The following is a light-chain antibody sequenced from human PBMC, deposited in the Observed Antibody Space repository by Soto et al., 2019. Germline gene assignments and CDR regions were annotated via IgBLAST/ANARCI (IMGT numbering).Light chain of an antibody. J-gene: IGKJ2*01. CDR2: GAS. CDR1: QSVSSSY. Sequence: EIVLTQSPGTLSLSPGERATLSCRASQSVSSSYLAWYQQKPGQAPRLLIYGASSRATGIPDRFSGNGSGTDFTLTISRLGPEDFAVYYCQHYGSSPYTFGQGTKLEIK. CDR3: QHYGSSPYT. V-gene: IGKV3-20*01.